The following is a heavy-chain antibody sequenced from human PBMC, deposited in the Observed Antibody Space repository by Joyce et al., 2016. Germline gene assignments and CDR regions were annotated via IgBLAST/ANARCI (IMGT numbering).Heavy chain of an antibody. CDR3: ASGRSYVRSDY. V-gene: IGHV3-30*04. D-gene: IGHD3-10*01. J-gene: IGHJ4*02. CDR1: GFTFSSYA. CDR2: MSYDGRNK. Sequence: QVQLVESGGGVVQPGRSLRLSCAASGFTFSSYAMFWVSQAPGKGVEWVAVMSYDGRNKHYVDSVKGRFTISRENSKNTLYLQMNSLRAEDTAVYYCASGRSYVRSDYWGLGTLVTVSS.